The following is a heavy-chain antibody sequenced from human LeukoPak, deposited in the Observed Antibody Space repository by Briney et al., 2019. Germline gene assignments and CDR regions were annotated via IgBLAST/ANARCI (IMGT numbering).Heavy chain of an antibody. V-gene: IGHV1-46*01. CDR1: GYTFTSYY. CDR2: INPSGGST. J-gene: IGHJ1*01. D-gene: IGHD3-22*01. CDR3: AREYVPTYGSSGYGHFQH. Sequence: ASVKVSCKASGYTFTSYYVHWVRQAPGQGLEWMGIINPSGGSTSYAQKFQDRVTMTRDTSTSTVYMELSSLRSEDTAVYYCAREYVPTYGSSGYGHFQHWGQGTLVTVSS.